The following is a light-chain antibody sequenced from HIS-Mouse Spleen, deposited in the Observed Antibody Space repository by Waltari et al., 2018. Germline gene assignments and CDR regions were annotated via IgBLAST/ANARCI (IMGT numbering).Light chain of an antibody. Sequence: QSVLTQPPPASGTPGPRVTIPCSGRSPNIGSHYVYWYQQLPGTAPKLLIYRNNQRPSGVPDRFSGSKSGTSASLAISGLRSEDEADYYCAAWDDSLSGPVFGGGTKLTVL. CDR2: RNN. CDR3: AAWDDSLSGPV. J-gene: IGLJ3*02. CDR1: SPNIGSHY. V-gene: IGLV1-47*01.